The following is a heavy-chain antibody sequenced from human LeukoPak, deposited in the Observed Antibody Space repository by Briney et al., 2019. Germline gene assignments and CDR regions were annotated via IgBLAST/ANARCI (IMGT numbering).Heavy chain of an antibody. D-gene: IGHD2-2*01. Sequence: ASVKVSCKASGYTFTSYGISWVRQAPGQGLEWMGWISAYNGNTNYAQKLQGRVTMTTDTPTSTAYMELRSLRSDDTAVYYCARVLVVPAASYYYMDVWGKGTTVTISS. V-gene: IGHV1-18*01. J-gene: IGHJ6*03. CDR3: ARVLVVPAASYYYMDV. CDR2: ISAYNGNT. CDR1: GYTFTSYG.